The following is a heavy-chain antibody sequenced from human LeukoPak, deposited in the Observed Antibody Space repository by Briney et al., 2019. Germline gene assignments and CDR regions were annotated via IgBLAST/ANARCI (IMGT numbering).Heavy chain of an antibody. D-gene: IGHD2-15*01. V-gene: IGHV3-23*01. CDR1: GFTFSTYA. Sequence: GGSLRLSCAASGFTFSTYAMTWVRQAPGKGLEWVSLISRGGDVAYYADSVKGRFTISRDSSKNTLYLQMHSLRAEDTAVYYCAARPGEVAVPYDYWGQGTLVTVSS. CDR2: ISRGGDVA. CDR3: AARPGEVAVPYDY. J-gene: IGHJ4*02.